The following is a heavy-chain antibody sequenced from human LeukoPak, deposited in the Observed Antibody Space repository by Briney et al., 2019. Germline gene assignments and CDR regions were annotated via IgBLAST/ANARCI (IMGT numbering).Heavy chain of an antibody. D-gene: IGHD6-13*01. CDR2: LYYSGST. Sequence: SETLSLTCTVSGGSLGSSSYYWGWLRQPPGKGLEWLGSLYYSGSTHYNPSLKSRVSISGDTSKNQFSLKLSSVTAADTAVYYCARERCSSSWYGDFDYWGQGTLVTVSS. CDR3: ARERCSSSWYGDFDY. V-gene: IGHV4-39*07. J-gene: IGHJ4*02. CDR1: GGSLGSSSYY.